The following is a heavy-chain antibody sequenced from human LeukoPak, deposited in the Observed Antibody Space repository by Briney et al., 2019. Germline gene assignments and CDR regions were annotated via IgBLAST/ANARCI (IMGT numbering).Heavy chain of an antibody. CDR1: GGSISGYY. J-gene: IGHJ4*02. D-gene: IGHD3-3*01. Sequence: SETLSLTCTVSGGSISGYYWSWIRQPPGEGLEWIGEINHSGSTNYNPSLKSRVTISVDTSKNQFSLKLSSVTAADTAVYYCARGRGSGYYPNPFDYWGQGTLVTVSS. CDR3: ARGRGSGYYPNPFDY. CDR2: INHSGST. V-gene: IGHV4-34*01.